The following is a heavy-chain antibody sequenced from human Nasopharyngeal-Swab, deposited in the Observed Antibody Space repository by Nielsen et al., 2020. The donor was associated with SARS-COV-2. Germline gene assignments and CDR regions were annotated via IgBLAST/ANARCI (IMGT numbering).Heavy chain of an antibody. D-gene: IGHD3-10*01. CDR1: GLTFSSYT. V-gene: IGHV3-30*04. CDR3: ASGKGYYYGSGTFDY. CDR2: ISYDASDK. Sequence: GESLKISCAASGLTFSSYTIHWVRQAPGKGLEWVAVISYDASDKYYADSVKGRFTISRDNAKNSLYLQMNSLRAEDTAVYYCASGKGYYYGSGTFDYWGQGTLVTVSS. J-gene: IGHJ4*02.